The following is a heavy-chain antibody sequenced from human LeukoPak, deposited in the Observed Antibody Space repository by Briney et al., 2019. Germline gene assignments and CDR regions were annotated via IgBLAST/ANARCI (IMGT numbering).Heavy chain of an antibody. Sequence: SETLSLTCTVSGGSVSSGSYYWSWIRQPPGKGLEWIGYVYYSGSTNYNPSLKSRVTISVDTSKNQFSLKLSSVTAADTAVYYCARVLRDTGGYYYYFDYWGQGTLVTVSS. CDR2: VYYSGST. CDR1: GGSVSSGSYY. V-gene: IGHV4-61*01. CDR3: ARVLRDTGGYYYYFDY. J-gene: IGHJ4*02. D-gene: IGHD3-22*01.